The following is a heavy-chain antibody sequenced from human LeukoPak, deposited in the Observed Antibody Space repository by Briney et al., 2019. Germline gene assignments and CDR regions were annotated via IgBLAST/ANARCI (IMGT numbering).Heavy chain of an antibody. J-gene: IGHJ4*02. Sequence: GGSLRLSCAASGFTFSSYWMIWFRQAPGKGLEWVANINYDGSQRGYVDSVKGRFTISRDNAKNTLYLQMNSLRAEDTAVYYCARDSGYCTTSNCLPWGQGTLVTVSS. V-gene: IGHV3-7*01. D-gene: IGHD2-8*01. CDR2: INYDGSQR. CDR1: GFTFSSYW. CDR3: ARDSGYCTTSNCLP.